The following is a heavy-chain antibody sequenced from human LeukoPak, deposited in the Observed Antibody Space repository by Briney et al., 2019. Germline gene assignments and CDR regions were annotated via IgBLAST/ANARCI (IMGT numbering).Heavy chain of an antibody. CDR2: VKTKAVGETT. Sequence: GGTLRLSCAASGFTFSNAWMNWVRQAPGKGLEWFARVKTKAVGETTSYAAPEKGRFSILRDDSRDMVYLQMNSLEAEDTAVYYCARGPSGGTAFGDWGQGTLVTVSA. V-gene: IGHV3-15*01. J-gene: IGHJ4*02. CDR1: GFTFSNAW. CDR3: ARGPSGGTAFGD. D-gene: IGHD6-13*01.